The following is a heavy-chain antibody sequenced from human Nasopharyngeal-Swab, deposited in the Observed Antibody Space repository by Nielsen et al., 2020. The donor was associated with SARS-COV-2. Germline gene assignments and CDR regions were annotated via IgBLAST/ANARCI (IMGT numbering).Heavy chain of an antibody. Sequence: ASVKVSCKASGYTFTSYGISWVRQAPGQGLEWMGWISAYNGNTNYAQKLQGRVTMTTDTSTSTAYMELRSLRSDDTAGYYCARDRGRYFDWLLYYFDYWGQGTLVTVSS. CDR2: ISAYNGNT. CDR1: GYTFTSYG. V-gene: IGHV1-18*01. CDR3: ARDRGRYFDWLLYYFDY. J-gene: IGHJ4*02. D-gene: IGHD3-9*01.